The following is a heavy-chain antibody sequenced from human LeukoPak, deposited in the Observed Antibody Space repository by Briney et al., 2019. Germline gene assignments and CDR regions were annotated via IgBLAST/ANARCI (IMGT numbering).Heavy chain of an antibody. CDR2: ITPVIETA. D-gene: IGHD3-10*01. V-gene: IGHV1-69*08. J-gene: IGHJ5*02. Sequence: SVTVSCKTSGGTFLSHTFSWVRQAPGKGLEWMGKITPVIETANYAQTFQGRVSIYADKSTTTVYMDLSGLRPDDTAVYYCARVNLRGSNYNWFDPWGQGTRVTVSS. CDR1: GGTFLSHT. CDR3: ARVNLRGSNYNWFDP.